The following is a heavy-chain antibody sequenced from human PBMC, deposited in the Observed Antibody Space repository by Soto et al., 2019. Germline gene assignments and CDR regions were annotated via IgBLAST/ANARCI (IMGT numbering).Heavy chain of an antibody. V-gene: IGHV3-53*01. CDR1: GVSFNNNY. Sequence: GSLILSCSASGVSFNNNYMTWVRQAPGRRPEWVAVIYTRGTTHYADFATGRFTFSRDNSKNTLYLQMDSLRPEDTAVYYCAKLWGYYFESWGPGTLVTV. J-gene: IGHJ4*02. D-gene: IGHD2-21*01. CDR2: IYTRGTT. CDR3: AKLWGYYFES.